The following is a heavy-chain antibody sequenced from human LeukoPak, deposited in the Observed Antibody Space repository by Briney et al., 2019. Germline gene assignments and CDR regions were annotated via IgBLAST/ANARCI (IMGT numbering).Heavy chain of an antibody. CDR3: ARDIVRVSAFDI. CDR1: GGSISSYY. CDR2: IYYSGST. D-gene: IGHD2-15*01. Sequence: SETLSLTCTVSGGSISSYYWSWIRQPPGKGLEWIGYIYYSGSTNYNPSLKSRVTISVDTSKNQFSLKLSSVTAADTAVYYCARDIVRVSAFDIWGQGTMVTVSS. J-gene: IGHJ3*02. V-gene: IGHV4-59*01.